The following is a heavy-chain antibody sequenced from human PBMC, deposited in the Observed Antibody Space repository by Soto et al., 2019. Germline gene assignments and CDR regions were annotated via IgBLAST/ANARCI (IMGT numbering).Heavy chain of an antibody. V-gene: IGHV3-30*18. J-gene: IGHJ4*02. Sequence: PGGSLRLSCAASGFTFSSYGMHWVRQAPGKGLEWVAVISYDGSNKYYADSVKGRFTISRDNSKNTLYLQMNSLRAEDTAVYYCAKDPYGYSYAGNYYDSSGENYFDYWGQGTLVTVSS. CDR3: AKDPYGYSYAGNYYDSSGENYFDY. D-gene: IGHD3-22*01. CDR1: GFTFSSYG. CDR2: ISYDGSNK.